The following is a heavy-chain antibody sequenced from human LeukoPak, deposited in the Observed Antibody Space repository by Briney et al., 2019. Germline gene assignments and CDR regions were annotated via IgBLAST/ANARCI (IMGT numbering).Heavy chain of an antibody. Sequence: GGSLRLSRIASGFTFSSYEMDWVRRAPGKGLEWVSYIGSSGGSRYYADSVKGRFTTSRDNAKNSLYLQMNSLRAEDTAVYYCAREDGDAFDIWGQGTMVTVSS. CDR1: GFTFSSYE. CDR2: IGSSGGSR. CDR3: AREDGDAFDI. V-gene: IGHV3-48*03. D-gene: IGHD5-24*01. J-gene: IGHJ3*02.